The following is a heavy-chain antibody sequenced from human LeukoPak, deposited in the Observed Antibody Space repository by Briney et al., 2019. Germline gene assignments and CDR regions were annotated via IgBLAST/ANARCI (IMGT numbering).Heavy chain of an antibody. CDR2: IKQDGSEK. V-gene: IGHV3-7*01. CDR3: AREARYFDWLPDY. D-gene: IGHD3-9*01. CDR1: GFTFSSYW. Sequence: PGGSLRLSCAASGFTFSSYWMSWVRQAPGKGLEWVANIKQDGSEKYYVDSVKGRFTISRDNAKNSLYPQMNSLRAEDTAVYYCAREARYFDWLPDYWGQGTLVTVSS. J-gene: IGHJ4*02.